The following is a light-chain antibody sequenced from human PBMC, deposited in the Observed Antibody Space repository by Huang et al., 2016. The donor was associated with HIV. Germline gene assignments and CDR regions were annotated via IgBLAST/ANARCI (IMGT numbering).Light chain of an antibody. CDR2: DAS. Sequence: DIQMTQAPSSLSASVGDRVTITCQASQDISNYVNWYQQKPGEAPKLLIYDASNVQTGVPSRFRGSGSGTDFTLTISSLLPEDIATYYCQHYDNFSLTFGGGTKVEIK. J-gene: IGKJ4*01. V-gene: IGKV1-33*01. CDR3: QHYDNFSLT. CDR1: QDISNY.